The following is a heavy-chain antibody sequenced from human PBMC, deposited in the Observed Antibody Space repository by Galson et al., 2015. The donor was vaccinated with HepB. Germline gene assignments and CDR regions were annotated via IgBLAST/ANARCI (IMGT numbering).Heavy chain of an antibody. CDR3: ARARDSGTYLTYFDY. Sequence: SVKVSCKASGYTFTNLYVHWVRQAPGQGLEWMGMVTPSGAGTTYAQKLQGRVTMTRDTSTSTVYVELSSLRSDDTAVYYCARARDSGTYLTYFDYWGQGTLVTVSS. D-gene: IGHD1-26*01. CDR1: GYTFTNLY. J-gene: IGHJ4*02. CDR2: VTPSGAGT. V-gene: IGHV1-46*04.